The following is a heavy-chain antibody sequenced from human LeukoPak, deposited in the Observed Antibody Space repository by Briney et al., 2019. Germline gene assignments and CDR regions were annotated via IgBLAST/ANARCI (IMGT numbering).Heavy chain of an antibody. CDR3: AREPILLWFGELAYYFGY. J-gene: IGHJ4*02. CDR2: IYTSGST. D-gene: IGHD3-10*01. V-gene: IGHV4-39*07. CDR1: GGSISSSSYY. Sequence: SETLSLTCTVSGGSISSSSYYWGWIRQPPGKGLEWIGRIYTSGSTNYNPSLKSRVTISVDTSKNQFSLELSSVTAADTAVYYCAREPILLWFGELAYYFGYWGQGTLVTVSS.